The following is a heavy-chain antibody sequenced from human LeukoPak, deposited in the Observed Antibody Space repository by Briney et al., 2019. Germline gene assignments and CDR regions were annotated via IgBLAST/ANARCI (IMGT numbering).Heavy chain of an antibody. CDR1: GGSISSTSHF. CDR2: IYYSGDT. D-gene: IGHD2-15*01. V-gene: IGHV4-39*01. Sequence: SETLSLTCTVSGGSISSTSHFWTWIRQPPGKGLEWIGSIYYSGDTYYNSSLKSRVTISVDTSKNQFSLKLSSVTAADTAVYYCARHENIVVVIAATGFDNWGQGTLVTVSS. CDR3: ARHENIVVVIAATGFDN. J-gene: IGHJ4*02.